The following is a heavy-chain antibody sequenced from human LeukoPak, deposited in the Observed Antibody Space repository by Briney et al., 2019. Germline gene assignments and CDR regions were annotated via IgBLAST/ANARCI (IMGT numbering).Heavy chain of an antibody. CDR3: AREGQRGGLNDY. V-gene: IGHV1-69*05. Sequence: ASVKVSCKASGGTFSSYAIRWVRQAPGQGLEWMGGIIPIFGTANSAQNFQGRVTITTDESTSTAYMELSSLRSEDTAVYYCAREGQRGGLNDYWGQGSLVTVSS. CDR2: IIPIFGTA. CDR1: GGTFSSYA. D-gene: IGHD3-10*01. J-gene: IGHJ4*02.